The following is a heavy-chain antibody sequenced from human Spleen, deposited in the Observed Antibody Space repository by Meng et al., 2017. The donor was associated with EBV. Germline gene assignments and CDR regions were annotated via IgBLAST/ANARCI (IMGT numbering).Heavy chain of an antibody. CDR1: GFTFSDYW. D-gene: IGHD2-21*01. CDR3: AREGRDRSIDL. Sequence: VQVVGPGGGFVQPGGSLGLSCPASGFTFSDYWMSWFREAPGKGLVWVSRINTDGSARNYADAVKGRFTISRDNPKNTLYLQVNSLTAEDTAVYYCAREGRDRSIDLWGRGTLVTVSS. CDR2: INTDGSAR. V-gene: IGHV3-74*01. J-gene: IGHJ2*01.